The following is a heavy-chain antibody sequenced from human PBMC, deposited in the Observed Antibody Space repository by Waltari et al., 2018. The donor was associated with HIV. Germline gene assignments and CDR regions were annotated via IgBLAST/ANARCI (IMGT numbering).Heavy chain of an antibody. J-gene: IGHJ4*02. CDR1: GYIFTSYG. V-gene: IGHV1-18*01. Sequence: QVQLVQSGAEVKKPGASAKVTCKASGYIFTSYGISWVRQAPGQGLGWMGWISAYNGNTNYAQKLQGRVTMTTDTSTSTAYMELRSLRSDDTAVYYCARASTAMIVAELDYWGQGTLVTVSS. CDR2: ISAYNGNT. CDR3: ARASTAMIVAELDY. D-gene: IGHD3-22*01.